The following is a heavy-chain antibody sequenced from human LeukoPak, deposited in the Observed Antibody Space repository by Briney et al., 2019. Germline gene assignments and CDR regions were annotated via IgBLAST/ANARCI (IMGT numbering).Heavy chain of an antibody. J-gene: IGHJ5*02. V-gene: IGHV3-23*01. CDR3: AKDGIDSGDPNGFDP. CDR1: GFTFNSYA. CDR2: ISGSGGST. D-gene: IGHD3-10*01. Sequence: GGSLRLSCSASGFTFNSYAMSWVRQAAGKGLEWVSSISGSGGSTYYADSVKGRFTISRDSSKNMLYLQMNILRAEDTAIYYCAKDGIDSGDPNGFDPWGQGSLLTV.